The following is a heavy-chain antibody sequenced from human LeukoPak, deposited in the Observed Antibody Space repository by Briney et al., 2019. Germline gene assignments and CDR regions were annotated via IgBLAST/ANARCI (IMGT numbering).Heavy chain of an antibody. V-gene: IGHV1-2*02. CDR3: ARVRQWLVGDYFDY. Sequence: ASVKVSCKASGYTFTGYYMHWVRQAPGQGLEWMGWINPNSGGTNYAQKFQGRVTMTRDTSISTAYMELSRLRSDDTAVYYCARVRQWLVGDYFDYWGQGTLVIVSS. D-gene: IGHD6-19*01. CDR2: INPNSGGT. J-gene: IGHJ4*02. CDR1: GYTFTGYY.